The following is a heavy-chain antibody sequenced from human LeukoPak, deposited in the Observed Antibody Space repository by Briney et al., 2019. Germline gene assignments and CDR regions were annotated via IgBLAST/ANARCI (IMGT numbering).Heavy chain of an antibody. CDR3: ARDPGSGYYGSGSYFDY. D-gene: IGHD3-10*01. Sequence: SETLSLTCTVSGGSISSYYWSWIRHPAGKGLEWIGRIYTSGSTNYNPSLKSRVTMSVDTSKNQFSLKLSSVTAADTAVYYCARDPGSGYYGSGSYFDYWGQGTLVTVSS. V-gene: IGHV4-4*07. CDR1: GGSISSYY. J-gene: IGHJ4*02. CDR2: IYTSGST.